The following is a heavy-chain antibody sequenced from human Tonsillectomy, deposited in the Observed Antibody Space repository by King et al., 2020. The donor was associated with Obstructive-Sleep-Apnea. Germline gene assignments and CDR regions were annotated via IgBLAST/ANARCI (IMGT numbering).Heavy chain of an antibody. D-gene: IGHD5-24*01. Sequence: QLQESGPGLVKPSETLSLTCTVSGGSISSSDYYWSWIRQPPGKGLEWIGSIYYSGSTNYNPSLRSRVTISVDTSKNQFSLKLTSVTAADTAVYFCAREGRWLQFRGDDYWGQGTLVTVSS. CDR1: GGSISSSDYY. CDR3: AREGRWLQFRGDDY. V-gene: IGHV4-39*07. J-gene: IGHJ4*02. CDR2: IYYSGST.